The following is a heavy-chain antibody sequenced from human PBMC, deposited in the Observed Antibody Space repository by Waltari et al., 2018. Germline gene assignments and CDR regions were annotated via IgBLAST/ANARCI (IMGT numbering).Heavy chain of an antibody. J-gene: IGHJ4*02. V-gene: IGHV2-5*01. Sequence: QITLKESGPTLVKPTQTLTLTCTFSGFSLSTSGVGVGWIRQPPGKALEWLALIYWNDDKRYSPSLKSRLTITKDASKNQVVLTMTNMDPVDTATYYCAHRWVVAAAGTPFDYWGQGTLVTVSS. CDR3: AHRWVVAAAGTPFDY. D-gene: IGHD6-13*01. CDR1: GFSLSTSGVG. CDR2: IYWNDDK.